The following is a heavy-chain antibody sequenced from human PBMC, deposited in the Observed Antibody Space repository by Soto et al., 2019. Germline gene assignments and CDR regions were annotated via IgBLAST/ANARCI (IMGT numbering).Heavy chain of an antibody. V-gene: IGHV3-7*01. J-gene: IGHJ5*02. CDR2: MKHDETEK. CDR1: GFTLSSSW. Sequence: QPGGSLRLSCVASGFTLSSSWMSWVRQAPGKGLEWVANMKHDETEKYYVDSVKGRFTISRDNAKNSLYLQMNSLRAEDTAVYFCARGYLWGQGSLVTVSS. CDR3: ARGYL.